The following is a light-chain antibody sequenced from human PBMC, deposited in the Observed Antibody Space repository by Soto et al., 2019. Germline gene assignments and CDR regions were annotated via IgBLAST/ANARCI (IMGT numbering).Light chain of an antibody. V-gene: IGKV1-39*01. J-gene: IGKJ5*01. CDR3: QQSYSTPIT. Sequence: DIQMTQSPSSLSASVGDRVTITCLASQSISSYLNWYQQKPGKAPNLLIYTASSLQSGVPSRFSGSGSGTDFTLTISSLQPEDFATYYCQQSYSTPITFGQGTRLEIK. CDR2: TAS. CDR1: QSISSY.